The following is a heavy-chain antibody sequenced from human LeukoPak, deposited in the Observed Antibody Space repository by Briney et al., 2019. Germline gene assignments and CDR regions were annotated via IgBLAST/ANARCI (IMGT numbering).Heavy chain of an antibody. CDR3: AKDRYSSGWYGIDY. CDR1: GFTFSNNA. V-gene: IGHV3-30*18. J-gene: IGHJ4*02. D-gene: IGHD6-19*01. CDR2: ISYDGSNK. Sequence: GGSLRLSCAASGFTFSNNAMHWVRQAAGKGLEWDAVISYDGSNKYNADSVKGRFTISRDNSKNTLYLQMDSLSAEDTAVYYCAKDRYSSGWYGIDYWGQGTLVTVSS.